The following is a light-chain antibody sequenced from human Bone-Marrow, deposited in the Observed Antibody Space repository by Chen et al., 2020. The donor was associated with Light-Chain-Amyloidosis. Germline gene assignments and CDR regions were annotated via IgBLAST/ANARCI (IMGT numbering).Light chain of an antibody. V-gene: IGKV3-11*01. Sequence: EIVLTQSPATLSLSPGERATLSCRACQSGSSYLAWYQQKPGQAPRLLIYDASNRATCIPARFSGSGSGTDFTLTISSLEPEDFAVYYCQQRSNWPLTFGGGTKVEIK. CDR1: QSGSSY. CDR3: QQRSNWPLT. CDR2: DAS. J-gene: IGKJ4*01.